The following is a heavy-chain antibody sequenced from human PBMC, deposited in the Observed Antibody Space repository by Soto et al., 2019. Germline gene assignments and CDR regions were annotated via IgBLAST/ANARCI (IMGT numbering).Heavy chain of an antibody. Sequence: SVKVSCKASGGTFSSYAISWVRQAPGQGLEWMGGIIPIFGTANYAQKFQGRVTITADESTSTAYMELSSLRSEDTAVYYCARDKTDSSGFSRFDYWGQGTLVTVSS. J-gene: IGHJ4*02. V-gene: IGHV1-69*13. CDR3: ARDKTDSSGFSRFDY. CDR1: GGTFSSYA. D-gene: IGHD6-19*01. CDR2: IIPIFGTA.